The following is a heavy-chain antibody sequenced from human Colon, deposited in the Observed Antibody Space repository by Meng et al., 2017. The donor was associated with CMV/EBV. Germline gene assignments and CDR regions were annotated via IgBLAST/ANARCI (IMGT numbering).Heavy chain of an antibody. D-gene: IGHD3-22*01. CDR2: IYHSGRT. CDR3: AKRETRIDDSSGYWG. J-gene: IGHJ4*02. Sequence: SETLSLTCSVSGASISSSQYYWGWIRQPPGKGLEWIASIYHSGRTYYNPSLKSRVTISVDTSKNRFSLKLSSVTAADTDVYDCAKRETRIDDSSGYWGWGQGTRVTVSS. CDR1: GASISSSQYY. V-gene: IGHV4-39*01.